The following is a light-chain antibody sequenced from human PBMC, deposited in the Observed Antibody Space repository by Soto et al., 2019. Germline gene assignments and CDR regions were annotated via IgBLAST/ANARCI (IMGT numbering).Light chain of an antibody. CDR2: DAS. Sequence: PRERGTLYCRASQIVGTYLDWYQHKPGPAPRLHIYDASNRATGIPARGTGGGSGTDFTLTINRLEDEESEVYQRPQHVNPWTFGGGTKVDIK. CDR3: PQHVNPWT. J-gene: IGKJ4*02. V-gene: IGKV3-11*01. CDR1: QIVGTY.